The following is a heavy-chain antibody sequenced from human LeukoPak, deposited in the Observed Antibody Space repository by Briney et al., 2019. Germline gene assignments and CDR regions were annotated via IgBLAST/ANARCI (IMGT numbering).Heavy chain of an antibody. Sequence: GGSLRLSCAASGFTFSSYAMSWVRQAPGKGLEWVSAISGSGGSTYYADSVKGRFTISRDNSKNTLYLQMNSLRAEDTAVYYCARSRGPGNHYFDYWGQGALVTVSS. CDR1: GFTFSSYA. J-gene: IGHJ4*02. CDR3: ARSRGPGNHYFDY. CDR2: ISGSGGST. D-gene: IGHD4-23*01. V-gene: IGHV3-23*01.